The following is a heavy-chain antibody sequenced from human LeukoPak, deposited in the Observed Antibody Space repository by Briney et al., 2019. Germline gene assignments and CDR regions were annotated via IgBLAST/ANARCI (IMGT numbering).Heavy chain of an antibody. CDR2: INPNSGGT. Sequence: ASVKVSCKASGYTFTGYYMHWVRQAPGQGLEWMGWINPNSGGTNYAQKFQGRVTMTRDTSISTAYMELSRLRSDDTAVYHCARGDKWELLYYFDYWGQGTLVTVSS. D-gene: IGHD1-26*01. V-gene: IGHV1-2*02. CDR3: ARGDKWELLYYFDY. CDR1: GYTFTGYY. J-gene: IGHJ4*02.